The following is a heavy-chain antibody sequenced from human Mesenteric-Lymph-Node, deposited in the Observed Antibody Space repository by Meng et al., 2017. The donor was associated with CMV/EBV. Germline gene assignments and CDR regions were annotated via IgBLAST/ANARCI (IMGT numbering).Heavy chain of an antibody. CDR1: GYTFTGYY. CDR3: ARLTSNSGYFFGLDV. D-gene: IGHD7-27*01. CDR2: IIPFFGPT. V-gene: IGHV1-69*05. J-gene: IGHJ6*02. Sequence: SVKVSCKASGYTFTGYYMHWVRQAPGQGLEWMGGIIPFFGPTTYAQKFQGRVTISTDESTNTAYMELSSLRSEDTAVYFCARLTSNSGYFFGLDVWGQGTTVTVSS.